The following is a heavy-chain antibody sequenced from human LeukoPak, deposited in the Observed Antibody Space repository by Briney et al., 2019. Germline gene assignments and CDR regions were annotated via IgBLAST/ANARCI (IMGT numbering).Heavy chain of an antibody. Sequence: PGGSLRLSCAASGFTSSSYGMHWVRQAPGKGLEWVAFIRYDGSNKYYADSVKGRFTISRDNSKNTLYLQMNSLRAEDTAVYYCAKDRRFLDILTGDNNYMDVWGKGTTVTISS. CDR2: IRYDGSNK. CDR3: AKDRRFLDILTGDNNYMDV. D-gene: IGHD3-9*01. CDR1: GFTSSSYG. V-gene: IGHV3-30*02. J-gene: IGHJ6*03.